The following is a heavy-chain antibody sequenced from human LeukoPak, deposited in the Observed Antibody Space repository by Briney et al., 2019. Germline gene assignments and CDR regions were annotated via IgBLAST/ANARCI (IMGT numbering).Heavy chain of an antibody. V-gene: IGHV3-21*01. J-gene: IGHJ4*02. CDR1: GFTFSSYS. CDR3: ASEWPGYCSGGSCYSGFY. Sequence: GGSLRLSCAASGFTFSSYSMNWVRQAPGKGLEWVSSISSSSSYIYYADSVKGRFTISRDNAKNSLYLQMNSLRAEDTAVYYSASEWPGYCSGGSCYSGFYWGQGTLVTVSS. D-gene: IGHD2-15*01. CDR2: ISSSSSYI.